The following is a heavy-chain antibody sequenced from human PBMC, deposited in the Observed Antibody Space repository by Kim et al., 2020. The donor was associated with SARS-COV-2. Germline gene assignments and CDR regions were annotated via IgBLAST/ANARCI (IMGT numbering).Heavy chain of an antibody. CDR1: GGSISSYY. J-gene: IGHJ5*02. V-gene: IGHV4-59*08. D-gene: IGHD3-10*01. CDR3: ARQAMVRGVIPWFDP. Sequence: SETLSLTCTVSGGSISSYYWSWIRQPPGKGLEWIGYIYYSGSTNYNPSLKSRVTISVDTSKNQFSLKLSSVTAADTAVYYCARQAMVRGVIPWFDPWGQGTLVTVSS. CDR2: IYYSGST.